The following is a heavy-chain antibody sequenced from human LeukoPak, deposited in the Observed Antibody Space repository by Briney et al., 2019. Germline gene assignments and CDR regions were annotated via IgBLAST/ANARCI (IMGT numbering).Heavy chain of an antibody. CDR1: GYTFTSYG. CDR2: ISAYNGNT. V-gene: IGHV1-18*01. D-gene: IGHD2-15*01. Sequence: ASVKVSCKASGYTFTSYGISWMRQAPGQGLEWMGWISAYNGNTNYAQKLQGRVTMTTDTSTSTAYMELRSLRSDDTAVYYCARVVYCSGGSCYPSNYYYYMDVWGKGTTVTVSS. J-gene: IGHJ6*03. CDR3: ARVVYCSGGSCYPSNYYYYMDV.